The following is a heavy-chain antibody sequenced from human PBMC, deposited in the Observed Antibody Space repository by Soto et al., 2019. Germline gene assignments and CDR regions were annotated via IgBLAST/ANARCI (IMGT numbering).Heavy chain of an antibody. Sequence: GSLRLSCAASGFTFNTYAMNWVRQAPGEGLEWVSGIGTSGRPTYYADSVKGRFTISRDNSKNTLYLQMSGLRAEDTAAYYCAKGGTAASGTYFDYWGQGTLVTVSS. V-gene: IGHV3-23*01. CDR1: GFTFNTYA. J-gene: IGHJ4*02. CDR3: AKGGTAASGTYFDY. D-gene: IGHD6-13*01. CDR2: IGTSGRPT.